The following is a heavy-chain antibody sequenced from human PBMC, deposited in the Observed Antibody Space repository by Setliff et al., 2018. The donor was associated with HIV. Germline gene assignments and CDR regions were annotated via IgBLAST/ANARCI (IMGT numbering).Heavy chain of an antibody. Sequence: SETLSLTCAVSGYSISSGYYWGWIRQPPGKGLEWIGSIYHSESTYYNPSLKSRVTISVDTSKNQFSLKLNSVTAADTAVYYCARGGYSYGFGRHRAYFQYWGQGTQVTVSS. CDR3: ARGGYSYGFGRHRAYFQY. D-gene: IGHD5-18*01. V-gene: IGHV4-38-2*01. J-gene: IGHJ1*01. CDR1: GYSISSGYY. CDR2: IYHSEST.